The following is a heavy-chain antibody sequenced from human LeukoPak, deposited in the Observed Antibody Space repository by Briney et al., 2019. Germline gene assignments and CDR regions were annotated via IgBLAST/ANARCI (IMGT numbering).Heavy chain of an antibody. J-gene: IGHJ5*02. V-gene: IGHV3-66*01. CDR1: GFTVSSNY. Sequence: GGSLRLSCAASGFTVSSNYMSWVRQAPGKGLEWVSVIYSGGSTYYADSMKGRFTISRDNSKNTLYLQMNSLSAEDTAVYYCATDYYYGSGSFFTWGQGTLVTVSS. CDR3: ATDYYYGSGSFFT. D-gene: IGHD3-10*01. CDR2: IYSGGST.